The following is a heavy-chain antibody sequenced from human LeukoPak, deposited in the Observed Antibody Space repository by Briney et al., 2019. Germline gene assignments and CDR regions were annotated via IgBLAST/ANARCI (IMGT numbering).Heavy chain of an antibody. CDR3: AKGSSGWYLYAFDI. D-gene: IGHD6-19*01. Sequence: GGSLRLSCAPSDFRVTSYYMGWVRQAPGKGLDWVSLIYSGGDRYYADSVKGRFTISRDNSKNTLYLQMNSLRAEDTAVYYCAKGSSGWYLYAFDIWGQGTMVTVSS. CDR2: IYSGGDR. V-gene: IGHV3-53*01. J-gene: IGHJ3*02. CDR1: DFRVTSYY.